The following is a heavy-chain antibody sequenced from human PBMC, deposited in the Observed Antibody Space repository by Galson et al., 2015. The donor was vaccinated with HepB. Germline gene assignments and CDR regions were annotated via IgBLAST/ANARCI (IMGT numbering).Heavy chain of an antibody. V-gene: IGHV3-30-3*01. D-gene: IGHD5-12*01. CDR1: GFTFSSYA. CDR2: ISYDVSNK. Sequence: SLRLSCAASGFTFSSYAMHWVRQAPGKGLEWVAVISYDVSNKYYADSVKGRFTISRDKSKNTLYLQMNSLRAEDTAVYYCAREQGAVATIPPLNDWGQGTLVTVSS. CDR3: AREQGAVATIPPLND. J-gene: IGHJ4*02.